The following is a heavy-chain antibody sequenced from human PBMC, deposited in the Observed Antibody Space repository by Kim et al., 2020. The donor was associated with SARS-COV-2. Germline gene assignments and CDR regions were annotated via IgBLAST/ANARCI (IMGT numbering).Heavy chain of an antibody. D-gene: IGHD1-26*01. J-gene: IGHJ4*01. CDR3: AREYSWTYHFDY. V-gene: IGHV1-46*01. Sequence: YARKFQGRVTMTRDTSTPSVYMDRRSLRSEDTAVYYCAREYSWTYHFDYWGHGTLVTVSS.